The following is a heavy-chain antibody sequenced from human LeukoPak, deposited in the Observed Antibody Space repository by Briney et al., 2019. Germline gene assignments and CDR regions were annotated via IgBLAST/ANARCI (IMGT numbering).Heavy chain of an antibody. CDR1: GFTFSNAW. V-gene: IGHV3-15*01. CDR3: STDGGAGSSGYLAY. CDR2: IKSKTDGGTI. Sequence: PGGSLRLSCAASGFTFSNAWMSWVRQAQGKGLEWVGRIKSKTDGGTIDYAAPVKGRFTISRDDSKNTLFLQMNSLKAEDTAVYYCSTDGGAGSSGYLAYWGQGTLVTVSS. D-gene: IGHD3-22*01. J-gene: IGHJ4*02.